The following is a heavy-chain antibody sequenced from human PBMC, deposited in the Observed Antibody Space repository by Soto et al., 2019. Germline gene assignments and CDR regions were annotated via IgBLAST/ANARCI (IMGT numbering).Heavy chain of an antibody. J-gene: IGHJ6*02. V-gene: IGHV3-7*03. CDR3: ATDLYAVARDSSGYYKDV. CDR2: IKQDGSEK. CDR1: GFTFSSYW. Sequence: PGGSLRLSCAASGFTFSSYWMSWVRQAPGKGLEWVANIKQDGSEKYYVDSVKGRFTISRDNAKNSLYLQMNSLRAEDTAVYYCATDLYAVARDSSGYYKDVWGQGTTVTVSS. D-gene: IGHD3-22*01.